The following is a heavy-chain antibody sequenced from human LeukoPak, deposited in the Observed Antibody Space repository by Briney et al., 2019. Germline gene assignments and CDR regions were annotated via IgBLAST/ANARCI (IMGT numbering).Heavy chain of an antibody. J-gene: IGHJ4*02. Sequence: GGSLRLSCAASGFTFSSYDMHWVRQATGKGLEWVSAIGTAGDTYYPGSVKGRFTISRENAKNSLYLQMNSLRAGDTAVYYCARGSSGWPLDYWGQGTLVTVSS. CDR3: ARGSSGWPLDY. V-gene: IGHV3-13*01. CDR2: IGTAGDT. CDR1: GFTFSSYD. D-gene: IGHD6-19*01.